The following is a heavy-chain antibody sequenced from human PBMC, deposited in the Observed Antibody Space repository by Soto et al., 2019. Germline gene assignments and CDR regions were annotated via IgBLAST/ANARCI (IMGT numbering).Heavy chain of an antibody. CDR2: LYPNFRA. D-gene: IGHD1-1*01. CDR1: VCGGSSNY. CDR3: ARGLGREYNHNRGNLQLEY. V-gene: IGHV3-53*01. Sequence: PVVSRRRSCSSCVCGGSSNYLTLFRQAPVNWLKWVSFLYPNFRAYYADSVNGRFTISTDNSNNSVYLQMNTLRAEDTAVYYCARGLGREYNHNRGNLQLEYWGQGTMVNVS. J-gene: IGHJ4*02.